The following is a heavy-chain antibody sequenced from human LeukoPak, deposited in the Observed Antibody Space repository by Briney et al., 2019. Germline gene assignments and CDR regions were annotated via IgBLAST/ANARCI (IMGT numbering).Heavy chain of an antibody. Sequence: GGSLKLSCAVSGFTVSSNHMSWVRQAPGKGLEGVSVIFSGSGTNYADSVKGRFTISRDNSKNTLYLQMNSLRAEDTAMYYCARPSSAWYQNAFDIWGQGTMVTVSS. V-gene: IGHV3-66*01. CDR2: IFSGSGT. CDR1: GFTVSSNH. J-gene: IGHJ3*02. D-gene: IGHD6-19*01. CDR3: ARPSSAWYQNAFDI.